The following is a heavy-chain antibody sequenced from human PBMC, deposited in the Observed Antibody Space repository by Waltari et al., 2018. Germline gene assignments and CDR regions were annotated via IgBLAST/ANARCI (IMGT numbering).Heavy chain of an antibody. CDR3: ARGRIAAAAPYYYYGMDV. V-gene: IGHV4-34*01. D-gene: IGHD6-13*01. CDR1: GGSFSGYY. CDR2: INHSGST. Sequence: QVQLQQWGAGLLKPSETLSLTCAVYGGSFSGYYWSWIRQPPGKGLELIGEINHSGSTNYNPSLKSRVTISVDTSKNQFSLKLSSVTAADTAVYYCARGRIAAAAPYYYYGMDVWGQGTTVTVSS. J-gene: IGHJ6*02.